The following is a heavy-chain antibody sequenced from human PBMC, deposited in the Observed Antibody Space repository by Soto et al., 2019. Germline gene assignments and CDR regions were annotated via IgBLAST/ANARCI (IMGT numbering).Heavy chain of an antibody. Sequence: GGSLRLSCAASGFTFSSYWMSWVRQAPGKGLEWVANIKQDGSEKYYVDSVKGRFTISRDNAKNSLYLQMNSLRAEDTAVYYCARAITMVRGVIIRPYYYYGMDVWGQGTPVTVSS. CDR1: GFTFSSYW. V-gene: IGHV3-7*04. J-gene: IGHJ6*02. CDR3: ARAITMVRGVIIRPYYYYGMDV. D-gene: IGHD3-10*01. CDR2: IKQDGSEK.